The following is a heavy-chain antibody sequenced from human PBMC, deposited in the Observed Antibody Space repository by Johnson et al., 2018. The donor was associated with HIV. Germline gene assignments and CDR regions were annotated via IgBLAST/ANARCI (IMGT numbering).Heavy chain of an antibody. CDR1: GFTFSSYC. V-gene: IGHV3-30-3*01. CDR2: ISSDGSNN. J-gene: IGHJ3*02. D-gene: IGHD6-13*01. CDR3: ARVRAAAVSDAFDI. Sequence: QVQLVESGGGVVQPGRSLRLSCAASGFTFSSYCLHWVRQAPGKGLEWVAVISSDGSNNYYADSVKGRFTSSRNNSKNTLYLQMNSLRADDTAWYYCARVRAAAVSDAFDIWGQGTMVTVSS.